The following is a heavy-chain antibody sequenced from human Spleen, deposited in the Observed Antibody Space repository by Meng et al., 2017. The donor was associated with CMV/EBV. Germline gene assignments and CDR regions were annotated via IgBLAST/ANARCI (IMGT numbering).Heavy chain of an antibody. CDR1: GTSFSGYS. J-gene: IGHJ4*02. CDR2: ISHTGST. D-gene: IGHD3-16*01. V-gene: IGHV4-34*01. CDR3: AKDGGGWDY. Sequence: GSLRLSCAVYGTSFSGYSWTWIRQPPGQGLEWIGEISHTGSTKYNPSLKSRVTISADTSRKELSLTLTSVTAADTAVYYCAKDGGGWDYWGQGTLVTVSS.